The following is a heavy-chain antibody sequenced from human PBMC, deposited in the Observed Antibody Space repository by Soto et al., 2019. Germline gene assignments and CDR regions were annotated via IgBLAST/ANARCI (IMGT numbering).Heavy chain of an antibody. D-gene: IGHD3-9*01. Sequence: GGSLRLSCAASGFTFSSYSMNWVRQAPGKGLEWVSSISSSSSYIYYADSVKGRFTISRDNAKNSLYLQMNSLRAEDTAVYYCARDSAPESFDILAGYSVPDKSQQSDYWGQGTLVTVSS. V-gene: IGHV3-21*01. J-gene: IGHJ4*02. CDR3: ARDSAPESFDILAGYSVPDKSQQSDY. CDR1: GFTFSSYS. CDR2: ISSSSSYI.